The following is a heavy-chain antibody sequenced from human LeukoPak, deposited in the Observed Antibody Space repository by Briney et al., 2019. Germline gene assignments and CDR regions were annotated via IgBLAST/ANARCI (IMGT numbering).Heavy chain of an antibody. CDR2: IYYSGSS. J-gene: IGHJ4*02. V-gene: IGHV4-59*01. CDR3: AGADRHDYGEDY. CDR1: GGSISSYY. D-gene: IGHD4-17*01. Sequence: SETLSLTCTVSGGSISSYYWSWIRQPPGKGLEWIGFIYYSGSSYYNPSLKSRVTMSVDTSKNQFSLKLTSVTAADTAVYYCAGADRHDYGEDYWGQGTLVTVSS.